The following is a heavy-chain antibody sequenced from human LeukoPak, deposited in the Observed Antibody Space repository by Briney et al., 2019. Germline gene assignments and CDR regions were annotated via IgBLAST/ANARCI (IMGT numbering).Heavy chain of an antibody. D-gene: IGHD1/OR15-1a*01. CDR1: GGSISSGIFY. CDR2: VYYSGTT. CDR3: ARAAQNWNNAPYFDH. V-gene: IGHV4-31*03. J-gene: IGHJ4*02. Sequence: SETLSLTCIVSGGSISSGIFYWGWLRQHPGKGLEWIGYVYYSGTTYYSPSLKSRITISLDTSQNQFSLKMSSVTAADAAVYYCARAAQNWNNAPYFDHWGQGTLVTVSS.